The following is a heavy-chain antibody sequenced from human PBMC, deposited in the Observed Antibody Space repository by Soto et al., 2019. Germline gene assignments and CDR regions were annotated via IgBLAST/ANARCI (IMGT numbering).Heavy chain of an antibody. D-gene: IGHD3-9*01. J-gene: IGHJ4*02. CDR2: ISGSGGST. V-gene: IGHV3-23*01. CDR3: ATQSDVLRYFDWLLPLDY. CDR1: GFTFSSYA. Sequence: PGGSLRLSCAASGFTFSSYAMSWVRQASGKGLEWVPAISGSGGSTYYADSVKGRFTISRDNSKNTLYLQMNSLRAEDTAVYYCATQSDVLRYFDWLLPLDYWGQGTLVTVSS.